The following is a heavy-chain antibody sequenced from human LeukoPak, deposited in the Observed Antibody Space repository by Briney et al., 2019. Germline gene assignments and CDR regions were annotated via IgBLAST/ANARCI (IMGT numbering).Heavy chain of an antibody. CDR3: AKPQYYYDSSGYYPEYFQH. Sequence: GGSLRLSCAASGFTFSSYAMSWVRQAPGKGLEWVSAISGSGGSTYYADSVKGRFTISRDNSKNTLYLQMNSLRAEDTAVYYCAKPQYYYDSSGYYPEYFQHWGQGTLVTVSS. CDR1: GFTFSSYA. J-gene: IGHJ1*01. V-gene: IGHV3-23*01. D-gene: IGHD3-22*01. CDR2: ISGSGGST.